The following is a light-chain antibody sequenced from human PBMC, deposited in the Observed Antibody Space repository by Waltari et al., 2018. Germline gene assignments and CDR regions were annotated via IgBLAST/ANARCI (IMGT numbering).Light chain of an antibody. CDR3: QQYYSSPYT. CDR1: QSVLYSSNNKTY. Sequence: DIAVTQSPDSLAVSLGERATINCKSSQSVLYSSNNKTYLAWYQQQPGQPPKLLIYWASTRESGVPDRFSGSGSGTDFTLTISSLQAEDVAVYYCQQYYSSPYTFGQGTKLEIK. J-gene: IGKJ2*01. V-gene: IGKV4-1*01. CDR2: WAS.